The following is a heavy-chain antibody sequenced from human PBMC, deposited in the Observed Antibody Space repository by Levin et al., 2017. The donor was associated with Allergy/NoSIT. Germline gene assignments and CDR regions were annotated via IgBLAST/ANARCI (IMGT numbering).Heavy chain of an antibody. D-gene: IGHD2-2*01. V-gene: IGHV4-39*01. CDR1: GGSISSSSYY. CDR3: ARQSIPHSSRGNWFDP. CDR2: IFYGGST. J-gene: IGHJ5*02. Sequence: SETLSLTCTVSGGSISSSSYYWGWIRQPPGKGLEWIASIFYGGSTYYNPSLKSRVTISVDTSKNQVSLKLSSVTAADTAVYYWARQSIPHSSRGNWFDPWGQGTLVTVSS.